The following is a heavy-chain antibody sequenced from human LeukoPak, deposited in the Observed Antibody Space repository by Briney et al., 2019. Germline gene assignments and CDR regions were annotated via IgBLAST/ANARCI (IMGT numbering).Heavy chain of an antibody. CDR3: ARELPPAVNFYFDS. Sequence: GGSLRLSCEASGFTFSSYGMHWVRQAPGKGLEWVAVVWYDGSDKYYADSVKGRFSISRDNSKNTLYLQMNSLRAEDTAVYYCARELPPAVNFYFDSWGQGTLVTVSS. CDR2: VWYDGSDK. D-gene: IGHD6-19*01. CDR1: GFTFSSYG. V-gene: IGHV3-33*01. J-gene: IGHJ4*02.